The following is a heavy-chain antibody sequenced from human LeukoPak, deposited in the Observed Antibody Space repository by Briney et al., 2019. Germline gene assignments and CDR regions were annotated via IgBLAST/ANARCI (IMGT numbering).Heavy chain of an antibody. J-gene: IGHJ2*01. CDR2: IIPIFGTA. CDR1: GGTFSSYA. Sequence: SVKVSCKASGGTFSSYAISWVRQAPGQGLEWMGGIIPIFGTANYAQKFQGRVTITTDESTSTAYMELSSLRSEDTAVYYCARGGKVVVPAAYFDLWGRGTLVTVSS. D-gene: IGHD2-2*01. CDR3: ARGGKVVVPAAYFDL. V-gene: IGHV1-69*05.